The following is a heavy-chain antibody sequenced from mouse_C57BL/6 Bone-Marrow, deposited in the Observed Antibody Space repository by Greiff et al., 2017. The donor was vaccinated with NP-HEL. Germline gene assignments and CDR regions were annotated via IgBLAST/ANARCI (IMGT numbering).Heavy chain of an antibody. Sequence: QVHVKQSGAELARPGASVKMSCKASGYTFTSYTMHWVKQRPGQGLEWIGYINPSSGYTKYNQKFKDKATLTADKSSSTAYMQLSSLTSEDSAVYYCARSGTHFDYWGQGTTLTVSS. D-gene: IGHD1-1*01. V-gene: IGHV1-4*01. J-gene: IGHJ2*01. CDR3: ARSGTHFDY. CDR1: GYTFTSYT. CDR2: INPSSGYT.